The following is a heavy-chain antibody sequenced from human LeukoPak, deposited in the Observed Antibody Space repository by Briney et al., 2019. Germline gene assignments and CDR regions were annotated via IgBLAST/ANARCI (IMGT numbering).Heavy chain of an antibody. CDR3: ARGGGLDV. CDR1: GFTFWRYW. Sequence: GSPKPPCAASGFTFWRYWINLARPAPGKGLEWVASINHNGNVNYYVDSVKGRFTISRDNAKNSLYLQMSNLRAEDTAVYFCARGGGLDVWGQGATVTVSS. V-gene: IGHV3-7*03. CDR2: INHNGNVN. J-gene: IGHJ6*02. D-gene: IGHD3-16*01.